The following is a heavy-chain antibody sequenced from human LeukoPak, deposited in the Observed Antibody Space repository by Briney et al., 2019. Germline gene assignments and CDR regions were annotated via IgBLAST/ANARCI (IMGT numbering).Heavy chain of an antibody. CDR3: AKSLSSVAGTVY. CDR2: ISGSGGST. D-gene: IGHD6-19*01. Sequence: GGSLRLSCAASGFTFNTYSMSWVRQAPGKGLEWVSAISGSGGSTYYADSVKGRFTISRDNSKNTLYLQMNSLRAEDTAVYYCAKSLSSVAGTVYWGQGTLVTVSS. J-gene: IGHJ4*02. CDR1: GFTFNTYS. V-gene: IGHV3-23*01.